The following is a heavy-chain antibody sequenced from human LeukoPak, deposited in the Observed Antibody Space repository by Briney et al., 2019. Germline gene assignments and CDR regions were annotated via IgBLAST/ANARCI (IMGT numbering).Heavy chain of an antibody. CDR3: ARGDNSGSYSRGGAFDI. Sequence: PSETLSVTCAVSGGSISSSNWWSWVRQPPGKGLEWIGYMYYSGSTYYNPSLKSRVTISVDTSKNQFCLKLSSVTAADTAVYYCARGDNSGSYSRGGAFDIWGQGTMVTVSS. J-gene: IGHJ3*02. CDR1: GGSISSSNW. D-gene: IGHD1-26*01. CDR2: MYYSGST. V-gene: IGHV4-30-4*01.